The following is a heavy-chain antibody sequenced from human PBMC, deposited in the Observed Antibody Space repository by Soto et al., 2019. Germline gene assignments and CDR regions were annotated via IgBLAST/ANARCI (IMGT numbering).Heavy chain of an antibody. CDR3: ARVGSSSWNLDY. J-gene: IGHJ4*02. V-gene: IGHV1-69*02. CDR1: GGTFSSYT. Sequence: QVQLVQSGAEVKKPGSSVKVSCKASGGTFSSYTISWVRQAPGQGLEWMGRIIPILGIANYAQKFQGRVTITAETSTSPVYMEMGSRRSEDTAVYYCARVGSSSWNLDYWGQGTLVTVSS. CDR2: IIPILGIA. D-gene: IGHD6-13*01.